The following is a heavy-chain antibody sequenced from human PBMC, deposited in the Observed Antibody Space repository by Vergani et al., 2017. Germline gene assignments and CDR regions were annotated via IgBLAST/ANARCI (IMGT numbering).Heavy chain of an antibody. CDR2: ISGSGGST. Sequence: EVQLLESGGGLVQPGGSLRLSCAASGFTFSSYAMSWVRQAPGKGLEWVSAISGSGGSTYYADSVKGRFTISRDNSKNTLYLQMNSLRAEDTAVYYCARDQGPIMITFGVDYWGQGTLVTVSS. D-gene: IGHD3-16*01. V-gene: IGHV3-23*01. CDR1: GFTFSSYA. CDR3: ARDQGPIMITFGVDY. J-gene: IGHJ4*02.